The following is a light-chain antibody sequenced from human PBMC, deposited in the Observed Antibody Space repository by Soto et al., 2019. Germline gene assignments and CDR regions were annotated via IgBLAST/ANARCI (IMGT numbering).Light chain of an antibody. CDR3: QQDHSFPLT. J-gene: IGKJ4*01. CDR1: QDITYW. Sequence: DIQMTQSPSSVSASVGDRVTIPCRASQDITYWLAWYQQTPGKVPKVLIYDASSLQGGVPSRFSGSGSGTAFTLTISSLQPADSATYYCQQDHSFPLTFGGGTKVEIK. V-gene: IGKV1D-12*01. CDR2: DAS.